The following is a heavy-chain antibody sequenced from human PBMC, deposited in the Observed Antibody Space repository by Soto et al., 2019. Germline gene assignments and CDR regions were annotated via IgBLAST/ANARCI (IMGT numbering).Heavy chain of an antibody. V-gene: IGHV4-4*07. D-gene: IGHD3-10*01. CDR2: IYSGGST. Sequence: QVQLQESAPGLVTPSETLSLSCGVSGGSISQYYWSWIRQPAGKGLAWIGRIYSGGSTNYNPSLESRVTMSVDTSKNKFSLTLSSVTGADTAVYYCARGPGGFGDFSLDYWGQGTLVTVSS. J-gene: IGHJ4*02. CDR1: GGSISQYY. CDR3: ARGPGGFGDFSLDY.